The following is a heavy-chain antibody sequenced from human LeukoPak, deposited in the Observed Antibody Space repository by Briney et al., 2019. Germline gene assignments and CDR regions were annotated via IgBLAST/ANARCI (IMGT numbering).Heavy chain of an antibody. J-gene: IGHJ6*03. D-gene: IGHD2/OR15-2a*01. CDR3: ARDSSMGGAYYYYYYMDV. V-gene: IGHV4-39*07. CDR2: IYYSGST. CDR1: GGSISSSSHY. Sequence: SETLSLTCTVSGGSISSSSHYWGWIRQPPGKGLEWIGSIYYSGSTYYNPSLKSRVTISVDTSKNQFSLKLSSVTAADTAVYYCARDSSMGGAYYYYYYMDVWGKGTTVTVSS.